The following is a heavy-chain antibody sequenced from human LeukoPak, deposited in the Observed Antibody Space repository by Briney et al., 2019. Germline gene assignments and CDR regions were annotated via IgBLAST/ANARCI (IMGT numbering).Heavy chain of an antibody. Sequence: SETLSLTCTVSGGSISRYYGSWIRHPPGKGLEWIGYIYYSGSTNYNPSLRSRVSISVDTSKNKSSLTLSSETAAETAVYSCARHGRNLRATMGHFDYWGQGTLVTVSS. D-gene: IGHD5-24*01. CDR2: IYYSGST. J-gene: IGHJ4*02. CDR3: ARHGRNLRATMGHFDY. V-gene: IGHV4-59*08. CDR1: GGSISRYY.